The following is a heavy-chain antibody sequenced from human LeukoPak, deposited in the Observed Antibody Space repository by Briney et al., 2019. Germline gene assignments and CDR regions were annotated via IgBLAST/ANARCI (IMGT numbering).Heavy chain of an antibody. CDR3: ARGGYFDWLDAFDI. D-gene: IGHD3-9*01. V-gene: IGHV3-11*04. J-gene: IGHJ3*02. CDR1: GFTFSDYY. CDR2: ISSSGSTI. Sequence: PGGSLRLSCAASGFTFSDYYMSWIRQAPGKGLEWVPYISSSGSTIYYADSVKGRFTISRDNAKNSLYLQMNSLRAEDTAVYYCARGGYFDWLDAFDIWGQGTMVTVSS.